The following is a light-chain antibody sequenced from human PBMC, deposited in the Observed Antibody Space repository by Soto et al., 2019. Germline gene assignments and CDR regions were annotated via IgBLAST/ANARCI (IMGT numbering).Light chain of an antibody. CDR2: GAS. Sequence: EIVMTQSPATLSVSPGERTTLSRRASQSVSSNLAWYQQKPGQAPTLLIYGASIRSTGIAARFSGSGSGTEFTLTISSLQSEDFAVYYCQQYNNWPFTFGPGTKVDIK. CDR1: QSVSSN. CDR3: QQYNNWPFT. J-gene: IGKJ3*01. V-gene: IGKV3-15*01.